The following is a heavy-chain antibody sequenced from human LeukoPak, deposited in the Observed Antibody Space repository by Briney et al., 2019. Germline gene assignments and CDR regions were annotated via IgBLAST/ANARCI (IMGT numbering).Heavy chain of an antibody. Sequence: SETLSLTCSVSGGSISGYYWSWIRQPAGKGLEWIGRIYTSETTNYNPSLKSRVTMSVDTSKNQFSLKLSSVTAADTAVYYCARVGEGIAAVWYFDYWGQGTLVTVSS. V-gene: IGHV4-4*07. J-gene: IGHJ4*02. CDR1: GGSISGYY. CDR2: IYTSETT. D-gene: IGHD6-13*01. CDR3: ARVGEGIAAVWYFDY.